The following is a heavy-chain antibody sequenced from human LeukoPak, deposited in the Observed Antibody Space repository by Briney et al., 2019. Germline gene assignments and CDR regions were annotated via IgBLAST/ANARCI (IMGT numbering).Heavy chain of an antibody. Sequence: GASVKVSCKASGYTFTGYYMHWVRQAPGQGLEWMGWINPNSGGTNYAQKFQGRVTMTRDTSISTAYMELSRLRSDDTAVYYCARGLRVRGVIGIDYYYMDVWGKGTTVTVSS. CDR2: INPNSGGT. CDR1: GYTFTGYY. D-gene: IGHD3-10*01. CDR3: ARGLRVRGVIGIDYYYMDV. J-gene: IGHJ6*03. V-gene: IGHV1-2*02.